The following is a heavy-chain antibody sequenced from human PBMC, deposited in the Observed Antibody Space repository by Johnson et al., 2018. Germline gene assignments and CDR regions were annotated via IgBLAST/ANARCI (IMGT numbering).Heavy chain of an antibody. CDR3: AKLPTRGMTHYDWYMDV. D-gene: IGHD3-10*01. CDR1: GFTFSNAW. V-gene: IGHV3-15*07. J-gene: IGHJ6*03. Sequence: VQLVQSGGGLVKPGGSLRLSCAASGFTFSNAWMNWVRQAPGKGLEWVGRIKSKTDGGTTDYAAPVKGRFTISRDDSKNTLYLQRNSLRAEDTAVDYCAKLPTRGMTHYDWYMDVWGKGTTVTVSS. CDR2: IKSKTDGGTT.